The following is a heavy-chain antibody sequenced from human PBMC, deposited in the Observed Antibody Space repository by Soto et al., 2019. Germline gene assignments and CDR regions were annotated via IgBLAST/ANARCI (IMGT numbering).Heavy chain of an antibody. CDR3: AREYSSSSVRNWLDP. Sequence: SETVSLTCTVSGGSISSGGYYWSWIRQHPGKGLEWIGYIYYSGSTYYNPSLKSRVTISVDTSKNQFSLKLSSVTAADTAVYYCAREYSSSSVRNWLDPWGQGTLVTVS. CDR2: IYYSGST. V-gene: IGHV4-31*03. J-gene: IGHJ5*02. D-gene: IGHD6-6*01. CDR1: GGSISSGGYY.